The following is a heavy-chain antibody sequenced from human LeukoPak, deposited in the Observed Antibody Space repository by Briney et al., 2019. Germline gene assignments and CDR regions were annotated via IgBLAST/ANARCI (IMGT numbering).Heavy chain of an antibody. CDR3: AKDDILTGAYYYYMDV. J-gene: IGHJ6*03. CDR2: ISYDGSNK. D-gene: IGHD3-9*01. Sequence: GGSLRLSCAASGFTFSSYAMHWVRQAPGKGLEWVAVISYDGSNKYYADSVKGRFTISRDNSKNTLYLQMNSLRAEDTAVYYCAKDDILTGAYYYYMDVWGKGTTVTVSS. CDR1: GFTFSSYA. V-gene: IGHV3-30-3*02.